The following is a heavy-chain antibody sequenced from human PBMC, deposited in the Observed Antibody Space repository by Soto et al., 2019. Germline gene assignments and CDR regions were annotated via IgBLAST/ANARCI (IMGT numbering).Heavy chain of an antibody. CDR3: AKEVFAAAYAATSAFDL. J-gene: IGHJ4*02. CDR2: VDGSGYDT. V-gene: IGHV3-23*01. D-gene: IGHD2-15*01. Sequence: PGGSLRLSCAASGFTFSSHAMGWLRQAPGTGPEWVAFVDGSGYDTSYAESVKGRFTVSRDNSENSLFLHMSSLRAEDTGRYFYAKEVFAAAYAATSAFDLWGQGTLVTVSS. CDR1: GFTFSSHA.